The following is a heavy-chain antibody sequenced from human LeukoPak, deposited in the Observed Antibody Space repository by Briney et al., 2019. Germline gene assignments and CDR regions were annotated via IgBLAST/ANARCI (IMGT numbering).Heavy chain of an antibody. CDR3: TRGQSYCGADCYSD. CDR2: MYTGGGR. Sequence: GGSLRLSCAASGFSVSNYYMSWVRQPPGKGLEWVSVMYTGGGRYYGDSVKGRFTISRDNSKNTVFLQMNSLRVEDTALYYCTRGQSYCGADCYSDWGQGTLVTVTS. CDR1: GFSVSNYY. J-gene: IGHJ4*02. D-gene: IGHD2-21*02. V-gene: IGHV3-66*01.